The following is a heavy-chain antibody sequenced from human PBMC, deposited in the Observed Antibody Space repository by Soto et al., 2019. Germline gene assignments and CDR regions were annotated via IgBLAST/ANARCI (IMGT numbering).Heavy chain of an antibody. Sequence: ETLSLTGTVSGGSISSYYWSWIRQPPGKGLEWIGYIYYSGSTNYNPSLKSRVTISVDTSKNQFSLKLSSVTAADTAVYYCARQGPAAGPYYYYGMDVWGQVTTVTVS. CDR1: GGSISSYY. CDR2: IYYSGST. D-gene: IGHD6-13*01. V-gene: IGHV4-59*08. J-gene: IGHJ6*02. CDR3: ARQGPAAGPYYYYGMDV.